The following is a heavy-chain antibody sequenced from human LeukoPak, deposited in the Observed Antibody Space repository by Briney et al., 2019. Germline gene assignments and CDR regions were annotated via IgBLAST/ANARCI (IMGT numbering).Heavy chain of an antibody. Sequence: GGSLRLSCAASGFTFSNYAMSWVRQAPGKGLEWVSSISSSGGSTFYADSVKGRFTISRDRSKDTLHLQMNSLKAEDTAVYYCAKPTSGLAAAGFDCWGQGTLVTVSS. V-gene: IGHV3-23*01. CDR1: GFTFSNYA. D-gene: IGHD6-13*01. CDR2: ISSSGGST. CDR3: AKPTSGLAAAGFDC. J-gene: IGHJ4*02.